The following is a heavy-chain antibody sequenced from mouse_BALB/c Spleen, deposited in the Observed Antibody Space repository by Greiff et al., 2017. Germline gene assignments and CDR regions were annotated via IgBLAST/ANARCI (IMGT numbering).Heavy chain of an antibody. D-gene: IGHD2-1*01. Sequence: EVQLVESGGGLVKPGGSLKLSCAASGFTFSDYYMYWVRQTPEKRLEWVATISDGGSYTYYPDSVKGRFTISRDNAKNNLYLQMSSLKSEDTAMYYCAREGDGNYDVWGQGTLVTVSA. CDR2: ISDGGSYT. J-gene: IGHJ3*01. CDR3: AREGDGNYDV. CDR1: GFTFSDYY. V-gene: IGHV5-4*02.